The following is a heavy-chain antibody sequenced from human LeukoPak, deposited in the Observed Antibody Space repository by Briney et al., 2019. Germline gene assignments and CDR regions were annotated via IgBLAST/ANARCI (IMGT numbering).Heavy chain of an antibody. CDR2: IYYRSKWYI. CDR3: TGGGLVRGPQHWFDP. V-gene: IGHV6-1*01. D-gene: IGHD3-10*01. J-gene: IGHJ5*02. CDR1: GDSVSGGSAG. Sequence: SQTLSLTCSISGDSVSGGSAGWNWIRQSPSRGLEWLGRIYYRSKWYIDYATSVKSRITINPDTSRNQFSLQLNSVTHDDTAVYYCTGGGLVRGPQHWFDPWGQGILVTVSS.